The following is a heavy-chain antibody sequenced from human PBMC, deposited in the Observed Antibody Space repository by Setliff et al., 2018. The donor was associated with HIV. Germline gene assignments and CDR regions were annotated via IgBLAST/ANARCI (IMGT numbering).Heavy chain of an antibody. D-gene: IGHD3-22*01. V-gene: IGHV3-20*04. Sequence: GGSLRLSCEASGSTFDDYGMNWVRQAPGKGLEWVSGINWNGRSTGDADFVKGRFTISRDNAKNSLYLQMNRLGAEDTALYYCARGGEYYSDGGGIYYYMDVWGKGTTVTVSS. J-gene: IGHJ6*03. CDR1: GSTFDDYG. CDR3: ARGGEYYSDGGGIYYYMDV. CDR2: INWNGRST.